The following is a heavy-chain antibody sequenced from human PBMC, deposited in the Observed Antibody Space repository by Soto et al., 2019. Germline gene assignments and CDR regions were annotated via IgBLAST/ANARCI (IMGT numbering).Heavy chain of an antibody. D-gene: IGHD5-18*01. V-gene: IGHV3-23*01. J-gene: IGHJ6*02. CDR2: ISGSGGSE. CDR1: GFTFTSYA. CDR3: AKGDTTMITDYYAMDV. Sequence: EVQLLESGGGFVQPGGSLGLSGAVSGFTFTSYAMTWVRQAPGKGREWVSAISGSGGSEFYADSVKGRFTISRDNSKNTLYLQMKSLRAEDTALYYCAKGDTTMITDYYAMDVWGQGTTVTVSS.